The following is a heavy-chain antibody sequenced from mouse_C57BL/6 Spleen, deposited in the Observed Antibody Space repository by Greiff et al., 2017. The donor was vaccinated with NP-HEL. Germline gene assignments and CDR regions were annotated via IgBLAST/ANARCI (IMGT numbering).Heavy chain of an antibody. CDR3: ARAFYSKGYFDV. D-gene: IGHD2-5*01. CDR1: GYAFSSSW. Sequence: VKLVESGPELVKPGASVKISCKASGYAFSSSWMNWVKQRPGKGLEWIGRIYPGDGDTNYNGKFKGKATLTADKSSSTAYMQLSSLTSEDSAVYFCARAFYSKGYFDVWGTGTTVTVSS. CDR2: IYPGDGDT. V-gene: IGHV1-82*01. J-gene: IGHJ1*03.